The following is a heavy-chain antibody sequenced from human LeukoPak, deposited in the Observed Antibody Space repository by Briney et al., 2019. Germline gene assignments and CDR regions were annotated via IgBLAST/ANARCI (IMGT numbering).Heavy chain of an antibody. V-gene: IGHV1-2*02. CDR2: INPNSGGT. D-gene: IGHD3-22*01. J-gene: IGHJ4*02. CDR1: GYTFTGYY. Sequence: ASVKVSCKASGYTFTGYYMHWVRQAPGQGLEWMGWINPNSGGTNYAQKFQGRVTMPRDTSISTAYMELSRLRSDDTAVYYCARIGANYYYDSNYYFDYWGQGTLVTVSS. CDR3: ARIGANYYYDSNYYFDY.